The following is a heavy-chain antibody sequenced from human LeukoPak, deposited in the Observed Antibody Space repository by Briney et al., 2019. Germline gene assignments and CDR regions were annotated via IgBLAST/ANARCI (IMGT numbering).Heavy chain of an antibody. J-gene: IGHJ3*02. Sequence: PGGSLRLSCAASGFTFSSYSMNWVRQPPGKGLEWIGEINHSGSTNYNPSLKSRVTISVDTSKNQFSLKLSSVTAADTAVYYCARGAYYYDSSGRKRAAFDIWGQGTMVTVSS. V-gene: IGHV4-34*01. CDR2: INHSGST. CDR1: GFTFSSYS. D-gene: IGHD3-22*01. CDR3: ARGAYYYDSSGRKRAAFDI.